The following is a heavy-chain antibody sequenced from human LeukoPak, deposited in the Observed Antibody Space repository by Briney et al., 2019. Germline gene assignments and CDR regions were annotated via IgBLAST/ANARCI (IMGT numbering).Heavy chain of an antibody. J-gene: IGHJ4*02. CDR3: ASGYSYGLVVDY. Sequence: GGSLRLSCAASGFTFSSYAMHWVRQAPGKGLEWVAVISYDGSNKYYADSVKGRFTISRDNSKNTLYLQMNSLRAEDTAVYYCASGYSYGLVVDYWGQGTLVTVSS. CDR2: ISYDGSNK. V-gene: IGHV3-30-3*01. CDR1: GFTFSSYA. D-gene: IGHD5-18*01.